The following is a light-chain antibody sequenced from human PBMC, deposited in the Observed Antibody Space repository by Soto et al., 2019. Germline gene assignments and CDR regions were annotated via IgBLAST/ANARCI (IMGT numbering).Light chain of an antibody. J-gene: IGLJ1*01. CDR2: DVT. V-gene: IGLV2-14*03. Sequence: QSVLTQPASVSGSPGQSITISCTGTSTDVGGYNYVSWYQQHPGKAPKLMIYDVTNRPSGVSNRFSGSKSGNTASLTISGLLADDEADYYCSSYRSSSTLXVFGTGTKVTVL. CDR3: SSYRSSSTLXV. CDR1: STDVGGYNY.